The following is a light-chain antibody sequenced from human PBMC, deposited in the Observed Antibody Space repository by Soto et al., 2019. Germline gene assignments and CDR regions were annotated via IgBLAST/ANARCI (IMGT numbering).Light chain of an antibody. CDR1: SSDVGGYNY. V-gene: IGLV2-14*01. Sequence: QSALTQPASVSGSPGQSITISCTGTSSDVGGYNYVSWYQQHPGKAPKLMIYEVSNRPSGVSNRFSGSKSGNTASLTISGLQAEDEADYYCSSYTISSTLVFGGRTKVTVL. J-gene: IGLJ3*02. CDR2: EVS. CDR3: SSYTISSTLV.